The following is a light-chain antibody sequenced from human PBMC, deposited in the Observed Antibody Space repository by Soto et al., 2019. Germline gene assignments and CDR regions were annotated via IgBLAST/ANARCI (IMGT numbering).Light chain of an antibody. J-gene: IGLJ1*01. V-gene: IGLV2-23*02. CDR1: NSDVGSFNF. CDR2: EVS. Sequence: QCGQRQSASVAMSRAQPNLISRTRTNSDVGSFNFVSWYQQHPGKAPKVMIYEVSKRPSGVSDRFSGSKSGNTASLTISGLQDEDEADYYCCSDAASSTSVFGTAT. CDR3: CSDAASSTSV.